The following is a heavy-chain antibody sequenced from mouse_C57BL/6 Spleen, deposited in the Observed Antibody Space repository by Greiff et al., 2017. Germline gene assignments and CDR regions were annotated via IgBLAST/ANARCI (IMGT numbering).Heavy chain of an antibody. J-gene: IGHJ2*01. Sequence: VQLQQSGAELVRPGASVTLSCKASGYTFTDYEMHWVKQTPVHGLEWIGAIDPETGGTAYNQKFKGKAILTADKSSSTAYMELRSLTSEDSAVYYCTRLGGYYEGDYWGQGTTRTVSS. CDR1: GYTFTDYE. CDR2: IDPETGGT. CDR3: TRLGGYYEGDY. D-gene: IGHD2-3*01. V-gene: IGHV1-15*01.